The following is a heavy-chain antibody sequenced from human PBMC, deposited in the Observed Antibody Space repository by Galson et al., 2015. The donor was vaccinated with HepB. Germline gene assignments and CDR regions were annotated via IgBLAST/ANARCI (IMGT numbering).Heavy chain of an antibody. V-gene: IGHV1-24*01. CDR1: GYTLTELS. Sequence: SVKVSCKVSGYTLTELSMHWVRQAPGKGLEWMGGFDPEDGETIYAQKFQGRVTMTEDTSTDTAYMELSSLRSEDTAVYHCATQGKIVAELGYWFDPWGQGTLVTVSS. J-gene: IGHJ5*02. CDR3: ATQGKIVAELGYWFDP. CDR2: FDPEDGET. D-gene: IGHD5-12*01.